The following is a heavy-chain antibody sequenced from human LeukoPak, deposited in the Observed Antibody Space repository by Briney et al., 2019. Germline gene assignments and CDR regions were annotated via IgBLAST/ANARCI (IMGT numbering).Heavy chain of an antibody. D-gene: IGHD3-10*01. CDR3: ARVFTMVRGVWFDP. V-gene: IGHV4-61*02. CDR2: IYTSGST. J-gene: IGHJ5*02. CDR1: GGSISSGSYY. Sequence: SETLSLICTVSGGSISSGSYYWSWIRQPAGKGLEWIGRIYTSGSTNYNPSLKSRVTISVDTSKNQFSLKLSSVTAADTAVYYCARVFTMVRGVWFDPWGQGTLVTVSS.